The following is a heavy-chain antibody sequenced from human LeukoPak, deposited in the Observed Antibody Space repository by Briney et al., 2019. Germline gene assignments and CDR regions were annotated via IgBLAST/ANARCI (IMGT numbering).Heavy chain of an antibody. V-gene: IGHV4-34*01. D-gene: IGHD3-9*01. J-gene: IGHJ4*02. CDR3: ARGPTTVYDSLTGYYYFDA. Sequence: KPSETLSLTCAVYGGSFSGYYWTWIRQPPGKGLEWIGEINHSGGTNYNPTLKSRVTISIDTSKNHFSLKVSSVTAADTAVYYCARGPTTVYDSLTGYYYFDAWGQGTLVTVSS. CDR2: INHSGGT. CDR1: GGSFSGYY.